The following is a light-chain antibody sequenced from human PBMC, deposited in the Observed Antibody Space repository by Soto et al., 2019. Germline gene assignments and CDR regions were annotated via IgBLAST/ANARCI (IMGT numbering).Light chain of an antibody. Sequence: EIVLAQSPATLSLSPGERATLSCRASQSVSIYLAWYQQKPGQAPRLLIYDASNRATGIPARFSGSGSGTAFTLTISSLEPEDFAVYYCQQRSNWPPKSTFGQGTRLEIK. CDR1: QSVSIY. J-gene: IGKJ5*01. CDR3: QQRSNWPPKST. V-gene: IGKV3-11*01. CDR2: DAS.